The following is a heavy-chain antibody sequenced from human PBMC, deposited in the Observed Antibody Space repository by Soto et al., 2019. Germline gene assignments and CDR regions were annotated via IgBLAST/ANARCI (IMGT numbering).Heavy chain of an antibody. V-gene: IGHV3-30-3*01. J-gene: IGHJ6*02. CDR1: GFHFSSYA. CDR3: ARERWYGDYYYGMDV. CDR2: ISYDGSNK. D-gene: IGHD6-13*01. Sequence: GGSLRLSCAASGFHFSSYAMHWVRQAPGKGLEWVAVISYDGSNKYYADSVKGRFTISRDNSKNTLYLQMNSLRAEDTAVYYCARERWYGDYYYGMDVWGQGTTVTVSS.